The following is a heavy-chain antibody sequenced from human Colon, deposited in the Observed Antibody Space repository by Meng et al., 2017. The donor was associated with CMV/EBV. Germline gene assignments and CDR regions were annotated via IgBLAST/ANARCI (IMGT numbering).Heavy chain of an antibody. D-gene: IGHD4-11*01. Sequence: GESLKISCAASGFTFSSYSMNWVRQAPGKGLEWVSSISSSSSYIYYADSVKGRFTISRDNAKNSLYLQMNSLRAEDTAVYYCARDNPSYRPLDYWGQGTLVTVSS. CDR3: ARDNPSYRPLDY. V-gene: IGHV3-21*01. CDR2: ISSSSSYI. CDR1: GFTFSSYS. J-gene: IGHJ4*02.